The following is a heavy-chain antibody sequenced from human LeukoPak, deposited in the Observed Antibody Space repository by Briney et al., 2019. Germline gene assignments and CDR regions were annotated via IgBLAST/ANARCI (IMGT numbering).Heavy chain of an antibody. Sequence: SQTLCLTCTVSGGSISSGDYYWSWIRQPPGKGLEWIGYIYYSGSTYYNPSLKSRVTISVDTSKNQFSLKLSSVTAADTAVYYCARGGYYYDSSGLLDYWGQGTLVTVSS. CDR1: GGSISSGDYY. V-gene: IGHV4-30-4*01. CDR2: IYYSGST. CDR3: ARGGYYYDSSGLLDY. J-gene: IGHJ4*02. D-gene: IGHD3-22*01.